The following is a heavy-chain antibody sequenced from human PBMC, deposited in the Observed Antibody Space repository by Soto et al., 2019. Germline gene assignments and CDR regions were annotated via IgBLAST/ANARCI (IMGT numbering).Heavy chain of an antibody. J-gene: IGHJ4*02. D-gene: IGHD5-18*01. V-gene: IGHV3-30-3*01. CDR1: GFTFTDYA. Sequence: QVQLVESGGGVVQPGRSLRLSCAASGFTFTDYALHWVRQAPGKGLEWVTVISSDGGNRYYADSVKGRFTISRDNSKNTLYLHMNSLRVEDTAIYICAHLAGLSHTDDFWGQGTPVTVSS. CDR3: AHLAGLSHTDDF. CDR2: ISSDGGNR.